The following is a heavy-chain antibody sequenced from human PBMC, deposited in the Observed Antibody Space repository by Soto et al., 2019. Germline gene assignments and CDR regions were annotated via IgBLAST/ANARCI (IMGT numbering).Heavy chain of an antibody. CDR1: GYTFTSYY. D-gene: IGHD6-13*01. CDR2: INPSGGST. V-gene: IGHV1-46*01. J-gene: IGHJ6*02. CDR3: AREPRVYSRWTTSMDV. Sequence: GASVKVSCKASGYTFTSYYMHWVRQAPGEGLEWMGIINPSGGSTSYAQKFQGRVTMTRDTSTSTVYMQLSSLRSEETAVYYCAREPRVYSRWTTSMDVWGQGTTVTVSS.